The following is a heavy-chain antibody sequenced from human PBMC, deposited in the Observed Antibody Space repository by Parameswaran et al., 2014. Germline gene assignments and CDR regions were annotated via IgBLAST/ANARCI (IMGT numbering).Heavy chain of an antibody. CDR3: AREPATHYYDSGGYYYVQTERLLFGY. J-gene: IGHJ4*02. Sequence: WIRQPPGKRLEWIGSIYYSGNTYYNPSLKSRVTVSVDTSKNQFSLKLSSVTAADTAVYYCAREPATHYYDSGGYYYVQTERLLFGYWGQGTLVTVSS. D-gene: IGHD3-22*01. CDR2: IYYSGNT. V-gene: IGHV4-39*07.